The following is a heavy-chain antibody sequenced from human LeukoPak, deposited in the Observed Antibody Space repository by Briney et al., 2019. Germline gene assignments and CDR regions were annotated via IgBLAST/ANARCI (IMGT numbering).Heavy chain of an antibody. CDR2: ISGSGGST. CDR1: GFTFSSYA. Sequence: PGGSLRLSCAAPGFTFSSYAMSWVRQAPGKGLEWVSAISGSGGSTYYADSVKGRFTISRDNSKNTLYLQMNSLRAEDTAVYYCAKDLTAYCGGDCYSDDAFDIWGQGTMVTVSS. CDR3: AKDLTAYCGGDCYSDDAFDI. V-gene: IGHV3-23*01. D-gene: IGHD2-21*02. J-gene: IGHJ3*02.